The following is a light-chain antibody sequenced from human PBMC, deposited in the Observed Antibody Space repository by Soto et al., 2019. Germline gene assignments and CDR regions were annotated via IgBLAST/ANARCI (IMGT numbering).Light chain of an antibody. CDR2: DAS. CDR1: QSVSRVN. Sequence: VLTQSPATLSLSPGERATLSCVASQSVSRVNLAWYQQKPGLAPRLLIYDASFRATGIPDRFSGSGSGTDFTLTISRLESEDVAVYYCQQYGNSPITFGQGTRLEIK. J-gene: IGKJ5*01. CDR3: QQYGNSPIT. V-gene: IGKV3D-20*01.